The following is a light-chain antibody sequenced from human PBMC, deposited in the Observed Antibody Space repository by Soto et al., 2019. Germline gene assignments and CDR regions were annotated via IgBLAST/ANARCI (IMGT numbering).Light chain of an antibody. CDR1: SSDVGGYNY. V-gene: IGLV2-14*03. J-gene: IGLJ1*01. CDR2: DVS. Sequence: QSVLTQPASVSGSPLQSITISCTGTSSDVGGYNYVSWYQHHPGKAPKLIICDVSNRPSGVSIRFSGSKSDNTASLTISGLQPEDEADYHCSSYTTSNTRQIVFGTGTKVTV. CDR3: SSYTTSNTRQIV.